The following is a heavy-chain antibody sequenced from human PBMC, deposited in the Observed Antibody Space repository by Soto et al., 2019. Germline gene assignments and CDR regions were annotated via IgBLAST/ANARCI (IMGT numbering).Heavy chain of an antibody. CDR2: ISAYNGNT. CDR1: GYTFTSYG. V-gene: IGHV1-18*04. CDR3: SREVKDCNGGSCREYYYHYYGMDV. D-gene: IGHD2-15*01. Sequence: QVQLVQSGAEVKKPGASVKVSCKASGYTFTSYGISWVRQAPGQGLEWMGWISAYNGNTNYAQKLQGRVTMTTDTSTSTAYMELRSLRSDDTAVYYCSREVKDCNGGSCREYYYHYYGMDVWGQGTTVTVSS. J-gene: IGHJ6*01.